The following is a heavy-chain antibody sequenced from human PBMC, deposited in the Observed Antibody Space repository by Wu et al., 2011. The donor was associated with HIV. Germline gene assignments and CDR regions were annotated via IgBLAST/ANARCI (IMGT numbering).Heavy chain of an antibody. CDR2: SPMFGST. D-gene: IGHD2-2*01. CDR3: ARSGVSAEYYFYYMNV. J-gene: IGHJ6*03. Sequence: SGAEVRRAGSXVKVSCKASGNTFSGXAVSWCDRPLDKGLSGWEGSPMFGSTNYARKFQGRVTITADKSATTVYMELRSLRSEDTAMYYCARSGVSAEYYFYYMNVWGKGPRSPSP. V-gene: IGHV1-69*06. CDR1: GNTFSGXA.